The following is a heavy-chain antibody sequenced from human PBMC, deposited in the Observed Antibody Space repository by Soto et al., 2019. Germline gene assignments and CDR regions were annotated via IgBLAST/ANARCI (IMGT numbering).Heavy chain of an antibody. CDR3: ARAVGERSSIWYNVTSANYIYS. D-gene: IGHD6-13*01. Sequence: SETLSLTCTVSGGSISSYYWSWIRQPPGKGLEWIGYIYYSGSTNYNPSLKSRVTISVDTSKNQFSLKLSSVTAADTAVYYCARAVGERSSIWYNVTSANYIYSLGQGTLVTVSS. CDR2: IYYSGST. V-gene: IGHV4-59*01. CDR1: GGSISSYY. J-gene: IGHJ4*02.